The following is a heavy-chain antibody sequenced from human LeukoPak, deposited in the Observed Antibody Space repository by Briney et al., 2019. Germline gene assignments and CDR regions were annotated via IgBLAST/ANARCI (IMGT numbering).Heavy chain of an antibody. V-gene: IGHV4-39*07. CDR2: IYHSGNS. CDR1: GGSISSSPYY. CDR3: ARERAAFDI. Sequence: SETLSLTCTVSGGSISSSPYYWGWIRQPPGRGPEWIASIYHSGNSYYNPSLKSRVTISVDTSKNHFSLKLSSVTAADAAVYYCARERAAFDIWGQGTMVTVSS. J-gene: IGHJ3*02.